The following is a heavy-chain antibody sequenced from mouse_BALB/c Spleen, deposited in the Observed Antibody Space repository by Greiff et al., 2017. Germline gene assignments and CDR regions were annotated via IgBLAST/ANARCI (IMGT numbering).Heavy chain of an antibody. CDR1: GFTFSSYT. V-gene: IGHV5-12-2*01. D-gene: IGHD4-1*01. CDR3: ARQGLGLDV. Sequence: EVKLMESGGGLVQPGGSLKLSCAASGFTFSSYTMSWVRQTPEKRLEWVAYISNGGGSTYYPDTVKGRFTISRDNAKNTLYLQMSSLKSEDTAMYYCARQGLGLDVWGAGTTVTVSP. J-gene: IGHJ1*01. CDR2: ISNGGGST.